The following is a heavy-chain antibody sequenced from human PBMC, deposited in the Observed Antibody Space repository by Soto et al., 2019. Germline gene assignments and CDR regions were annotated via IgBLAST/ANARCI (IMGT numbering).Heavy chain of an antibody. CDR2: ISGSGGTT. D-gene: IGHD3-3*01. Sequence: EVQLLESGGAPVRSGGSLRLSCVASGFTFENYAMSWVRQAPGKGLEWVSAISGSGGTTYYSDSVKGRFTISRDNSKNTVYLQMNDLRVEDAAEYFCAKDSWAIFGVPAGEYYAMDVWGQGTTVTVSS. CDR1: GFTFENYA. CDR3: AKDSWAIFGVPAGEYYAMDV. J-gene: IGHJ6*02. V-gene: IGHV3-23*01.